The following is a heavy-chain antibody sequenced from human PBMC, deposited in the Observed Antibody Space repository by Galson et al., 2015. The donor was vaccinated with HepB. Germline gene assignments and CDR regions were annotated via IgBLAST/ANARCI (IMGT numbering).Heavy chain of an antibody. V-gene: IGHV4-4*02. Sequence: ETLSLTCAVSGGSISSNNWWSWVRQPPGKGLEWIGEIYHSGRINYNPSLKSRVTISVDKSKNQFSLKLSSVTAADTAVYYCARADSSGWYFDYWGQGTLVTVSS. CDR1: GGSISSNNW. CDR2: IYHSGRI. J-gene: IGHJ4*02. D-gene: IGHD6-19*01. CDR3: ARADSSGWYFDY.